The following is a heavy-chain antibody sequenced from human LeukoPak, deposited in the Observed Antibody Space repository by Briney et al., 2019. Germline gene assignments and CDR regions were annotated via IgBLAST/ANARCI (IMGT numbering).Heavy chain of an antibody. CDR2: INCNSGGT. V-gene: IGHV1-2*04. CDR3: VRDSSTVSTPYFDS. D-gene: IGHD4-17*01. J-gene: IGHJ4*02. CDR1: GYTFTGYY. Sequence: GASVKFSCKASGYTFTGYYIHWVRQAPGQGLEWMGWINCNSGGTNYAEKFQGWVTMTRDTSITTAYMELSRLRSDDTAVYYCVRDSSTVSTPYFDSWGQGTPVTVSS.